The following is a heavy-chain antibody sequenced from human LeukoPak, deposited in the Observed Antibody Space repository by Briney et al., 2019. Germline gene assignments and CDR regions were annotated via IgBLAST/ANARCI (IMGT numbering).Heavy chain of an antibody. Sequence: ASVKVSCKASGYTFTSYGISWVRQAPGQGLEWMGWLSAYNGNTNYAQKLQGRVTMTTDTSTSTAYMELRSLRSDDTAVYYCAREEIITIFGVVYGMDVWGQGTTVTVSS. CDR1: GYTFTSYG. CDR3: AREEIITIFGVVYGMDV. V-gene: IGHV1-18*01. J-gene: IGHJ6*02. D-gene: IGHD3-3*01. CDR2: LSAYNGNT.